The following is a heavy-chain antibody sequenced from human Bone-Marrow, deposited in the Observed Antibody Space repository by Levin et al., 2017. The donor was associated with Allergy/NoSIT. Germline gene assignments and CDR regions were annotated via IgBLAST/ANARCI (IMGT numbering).Heavy chain of an antibody. CDR3: ARHLTRSGRYCWFDP. D-gene: IGHD1-26*01. CDR2: ISDRSSNI. V-gene: IGHV3-11*01. Sequence: GESLKISCAASGFTFSDYYMSWIRQAPGKGLEWVSYISDRSSNIHYADSVKGRFTISRDNAKKSLYLQMNNLRAEDTAVYYCARHLTRSGRYCWFDPWGQGTLVTVSS. CDR1: GFTFSDYY. J-gene: IGHJ5*02.